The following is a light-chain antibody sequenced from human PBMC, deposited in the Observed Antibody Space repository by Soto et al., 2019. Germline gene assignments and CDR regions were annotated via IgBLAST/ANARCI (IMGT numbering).Light chain of an antibody. Sequence: DVVMTPTPLSLSVAPGQPASISCKSSQSLLHITGETFLFWYLQKPGQSPQLLIYEVSTRVSGVPDRFSGSGSGTDFTLEISRVETDDVGIYYCMQSTQLPPTFGQGTRLGIE. V-gene: IGKV2D-29*02. CDR3: MQSTQLPPT. J-gene: IGKJ5*01. CDR1: QSLLHITGETF. CDR2: EVS.